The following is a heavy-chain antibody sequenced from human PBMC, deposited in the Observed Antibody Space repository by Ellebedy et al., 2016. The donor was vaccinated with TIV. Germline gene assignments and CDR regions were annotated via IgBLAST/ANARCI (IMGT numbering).Heavy chain of an antibody. Sequence: MPSETLSLTCTVSGGSITSGSYFWGWIRQPPGKGLEWIGSLYHSGVTHYNPSLKSRITISVDTSKNQVSLKVSSVPAADTAGYYCARRRGGASYYYYHGLDVWGQGTTVTVSS. V-gene: IGHV4-39*01. D-gene: IGHD1-26*01. CDR2: LYHSGVT. CDR1: GGSITSGSYF. J-gene: IGHJ6*02. CDR3: ARRRGGASYYYYHGLDV.